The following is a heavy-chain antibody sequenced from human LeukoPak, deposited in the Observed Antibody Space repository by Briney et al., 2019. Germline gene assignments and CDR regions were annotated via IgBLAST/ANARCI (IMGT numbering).Heavy chain of an antibody. CDR1: GGSISSSSYY. J-gene: IGHJ4*02. CDR2: IYYSGST. V-gene: IGHV4-39*01. D-gene: IGHD2-21*01. CDR3: ARRDLSEFDY. Sequence: SETLSLTCTVSGGSISSSSYYWGWIRQPPGRGLEWIGSIYYSGSTYYNPSLKSRVTISVDTSKNQFSLKLSSVTAADTAVYYCARRDLSEFDYWGQGTLVTVSS.